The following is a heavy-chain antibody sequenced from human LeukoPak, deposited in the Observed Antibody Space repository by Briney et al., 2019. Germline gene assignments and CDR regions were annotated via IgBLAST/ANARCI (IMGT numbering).Heavy chain of an antibody. D-gene: IGHD3-3*01. CDR3: ARHPGLRFLEWLLPTDY. Sequence: GGSLRLSCAASGFTFSSYSMNWVRQAPGKGLEWVSSISSSSSYIYYADSVKGRFTISRDNAKNSLYLQMNSLRAEDTAVYYCARHPGLRFLEWLLPTDYWGQGTLVTVSS. V-gene: IGHV3-21*01. CDR1: GFTFSSYS. CDR2: ISSSSSYI. J-gene: IGHJ4*02.